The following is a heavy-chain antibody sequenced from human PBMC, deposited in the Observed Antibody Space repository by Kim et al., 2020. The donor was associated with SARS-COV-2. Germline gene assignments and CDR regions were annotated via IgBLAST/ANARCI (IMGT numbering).Heavy chain of an antibody. CDR1: GGSISSSSYY. CDR2: IYYSGST. D-gene: IGHD4-17*01. J-gene: IGHJ4*02. CDR3: ARSMTTVSGYFDY. Sequence: SETLSLTCTVSGGSISSSSYYWGWIRQPPGKGLEWIGSIYYSGSTYYNPSLKSRVTISVDTSKNQFSLKLSSVTAADTAVYYCARSMTTVSGYFDYWGQG. V-gene: IGHV4-39*07.